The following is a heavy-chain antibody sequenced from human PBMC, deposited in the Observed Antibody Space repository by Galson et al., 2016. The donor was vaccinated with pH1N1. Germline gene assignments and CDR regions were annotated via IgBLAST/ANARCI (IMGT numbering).Heavy chain of an antibody. CDR1: GYTFTTYY. Sequence: SVKVSCKASGYTFTTYYIHWVRQAPGQGLEWLGVIDHRVGTTNYAQKFQGRLTMTSDTSTSTVSMELSSLKSDDTAVYSCARDLARQHDYWGQGTLVTVSS. D-gene: IGHD1-1*01. J-gene: IGHJ4*02. CDR2: IDHRVGTT. V-gene: IGHV1-46*01. CDR3: ARDLARQHDY.